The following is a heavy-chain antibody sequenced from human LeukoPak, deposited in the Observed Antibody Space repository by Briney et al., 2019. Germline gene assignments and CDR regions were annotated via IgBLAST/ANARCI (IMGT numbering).Heavy chain of an antibody. D-gene: IGHD2-15*01. V-gene: IGHV3-13*01. CDR1: GFTFSTYD. J-gene: IGHJ3*02. CDR3: ARGGRDGFDI. CDR2: IATGGDT. Sequence: PGGSLRLSCAASGFTFSTYDMHWVRRPTGKGLEWVSAIATGGDTFYSASVKGRFTVSRQNAKSSLYLQMNSLRAGDTAVYYCARGGRDGFDIWGQGTRVTVSS.